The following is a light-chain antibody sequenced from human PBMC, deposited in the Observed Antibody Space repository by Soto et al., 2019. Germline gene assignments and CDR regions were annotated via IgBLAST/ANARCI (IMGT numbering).Light chain of an antibody. CDR2: KAS. J-gene: IGKJ1*01. Sequence: EIQMTQSPSTLSASVGDRVTITCRASQSISHWLAWYQQKPGKAPNLLIYKASTLESGVPSRFSGSGSGTDFTLTISSLQPDDFATYYCQQYNRYTWTFGQGTKVDIK. V-gene: IGKV1-5*03. CDR1: QSISHW. CDR3: QQYNRYTWT.